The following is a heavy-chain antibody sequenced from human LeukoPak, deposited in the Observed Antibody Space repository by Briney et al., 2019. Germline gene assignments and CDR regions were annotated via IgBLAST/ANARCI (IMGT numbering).Heavy chain of an antibody. CDR3: ARGLQWLVRYYYYYYMDV. CDR2: INHSGST. CDR1: GGSFSGYY. Sequence: SETLSLTCAVCGGSFSGYYWSWIRQPPGKGLEWIGEINHSGSTNYNPSLKSRVTISVDTSKNQFSLKLSSVTAADTAVYYCARGLQWLVRYYYYYYMDVWGKGTTVTVSS. D-gene: IGHD6-19*01. V-gene: IGHV4-34*01. J-gene: IGHJ6*03.